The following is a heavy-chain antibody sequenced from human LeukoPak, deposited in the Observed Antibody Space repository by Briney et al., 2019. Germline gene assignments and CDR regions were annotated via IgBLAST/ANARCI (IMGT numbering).Heavy chain of an antibody. CDR3: ARVPYSSCRIYYYYGMDV. V-gene: IGHV4-4*02. CDR2: IFHSGST. Sequence: SETLSLTCAVSGGSISSSNWWRWVRQPPGKGLEWIGEIFHSGSTNYNPSLKSRVIISVDKSKDQFSLKLSSVTAAGTAVYYCARVPYSSCRIYYYYGMDVWGQGTTVTVSS. J-gene: IGHJ6*02. CDR1: GGSISSSNW. D-gene: IGHD6-19*01.